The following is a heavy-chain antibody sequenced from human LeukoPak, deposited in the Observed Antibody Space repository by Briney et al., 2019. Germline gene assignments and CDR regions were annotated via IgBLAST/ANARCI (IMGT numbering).Heavy chain of an antibody. D-gene: IGHD1-7*01. J-gene: IGHJ4*02. CDR2: ISPDGRNI. CDR1: GFTLSDYW. V-gene: IGHV3-74*01. Sequence: PGGSLRLSCAASGFTLSDYWMNWVRQAPGKGPVWVSHISPDGRNIAYADSVKGRFTISRDSAKNTLYLQMNSLRVGDTAVYYCVRDGGGTTPSDFWAQGTLVTVSS. CDR3: VRDGGGTTPSDF.